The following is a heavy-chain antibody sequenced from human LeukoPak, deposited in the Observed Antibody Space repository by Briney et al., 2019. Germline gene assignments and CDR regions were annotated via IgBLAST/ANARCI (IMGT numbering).Heavy chain of an antibody. V-gene: IGHV4-4*07. CDR2: IYTSGST. CDR1: GGSISTYY. D-gene: IGHD5-24*01. J-gene: IGHJ5*02. Sequence: KPSETLSLTCTVSGGSISTYYWSWIRQPAGRGLEWIGRIYTSGSTNYNPSLKSRVTMSVGTSKNQFSLKLSSVTAADTAVYYCAREEEQMARGLDPWGQGALVTVSS. CDR3: AREEEQMARGLDP.